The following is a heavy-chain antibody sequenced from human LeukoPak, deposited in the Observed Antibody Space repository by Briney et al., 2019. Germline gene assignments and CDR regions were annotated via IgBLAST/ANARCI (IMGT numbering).Heavy chain of an antibody. CDR1: GGSISSSSYY. CDR2: IYYSGST. V-gene: IGHV4-39*01. J-gene: IGHJ4*02. Sequence: PSETLSLTCTISGGSISSSSYYWGWIRQPPGKGLEWIGSIYYSGSTYYNPSLKSRVTISVDTSKNQFSLKLSSVTAADTAVYYCAKHYDILTGYYILDYWGQGTLVTVSS. D-gene: IGHD3-9*01. CDR3: AKHYDILTGYYILDY.